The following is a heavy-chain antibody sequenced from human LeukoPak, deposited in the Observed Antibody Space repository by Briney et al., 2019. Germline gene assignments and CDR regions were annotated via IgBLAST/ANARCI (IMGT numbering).Heavy chain of an antibody. J-gene: IGHJ4*02. V-gene: IGHV1-18*01. D-gene: IGHD3-16*02. Sequence: GASVKVSCKASGYTFTSYGISWVRQAPGQGLEWMGWISAYNGNTNYAQKLQGRVTMTTDTSTSTAYMELRSLRSEDTAVYYCARDSTNDYVWGSYRSAYFDYWGQGTLVTVSS. CDR1: GYTFTSYG. CDR2: ISAYNGNT. CDR3: ARDSTNDYVWGSYRSAYFDY.